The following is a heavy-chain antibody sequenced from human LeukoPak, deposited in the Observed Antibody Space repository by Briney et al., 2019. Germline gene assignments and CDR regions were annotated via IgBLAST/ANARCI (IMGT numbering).Heavy chain of an antibody. J-gene: IGHJ4*02. CDR2: IKQDGSEK. Sequence: GGSLRLSCAATGFTFSSYWMSWVRQAPGKGLEWVANIKQDGSEKYYVDSVKGRFTTSRDNAKNSLYLQMNSLRAEDTAVYYCARDRNNWNALDYWGQGTLVTVSS. D-gene: IGHD1-20*01. CDR3: ARDRNNWNALDY. V-gene: IGHV3-7*01. CDR1: GFTFSSYW.